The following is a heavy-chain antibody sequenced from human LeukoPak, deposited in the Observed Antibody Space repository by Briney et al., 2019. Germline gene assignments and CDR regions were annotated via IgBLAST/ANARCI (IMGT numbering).Heavy chain of an antibody. CDR3: AKDESLGNYRARYFDY. CDR1: GFTFNSYA. Sequence: GGSLRLSCAASGFTFNSYAMSWVRQAPGKGLEWVSTLSGSGNFTFYADSVKGRFTISRDNSKNTLYLQMNSLRAEDTAVYYCAKDESLGNYRARYFDYWGQGTLVTVSS. CDR2: LSGSGNFT. V-gene: IGHV3-23*01. D-gene: IGHD5-24*01. J-gene: IGHJ4*02.